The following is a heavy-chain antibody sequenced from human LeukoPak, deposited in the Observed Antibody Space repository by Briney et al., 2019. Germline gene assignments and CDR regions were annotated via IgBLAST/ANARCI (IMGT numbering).Heavy chain of an antibody. Sequence: GGSLRLSCAASGFTFSSYAMSWVRQAPGKGLEWVSAISCSCCSTYYADSVKGRFTISRDNSKNTLYLQMNSLRAEDTAVYYCAKDTSKTFQSAFDIWGQGTMVTVSS. CDR3: AKDTSKTFQSAFDI. CDR1: GFTFSSYA. V-gene: IGHV3-23*01. CDR2: ISCSCCST. D-gene: IGHD3-16*01. J-gene: IGHJ3*02.